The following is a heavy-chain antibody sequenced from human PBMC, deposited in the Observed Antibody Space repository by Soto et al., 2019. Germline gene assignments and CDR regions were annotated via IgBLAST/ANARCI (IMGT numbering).Heavy chain of an antibody. Sequence: QVQLQQWGAGLLKPSETLSLTCAVYGGSFSGYYWSWIRQPPGKGLEWIGEINHSGSTNYNPSIKSRVTISVDTSKNQFSLELSSVTAADTAVYYCARGGDYGSGSYFDYWGQGTLVTVSS. V-gene: IGHV4-34*01. J-gene: IGHJ4*02. CDR1: GGSFSGYY. CDR3: ARGGDYGSGSYFDY. CDR2: INHSGST. D-gene: IGHD3-10*01.